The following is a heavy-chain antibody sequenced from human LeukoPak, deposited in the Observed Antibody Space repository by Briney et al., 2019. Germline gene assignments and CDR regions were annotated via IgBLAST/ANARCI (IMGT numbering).Heavy chain of an antibody. V-gene: IGHV3-23*01. CDR1: GFTFSSYA. CDR2: ISGSGGST. D-gene: IGHD6-13*01. J-gene: IGHJ4*02. CDR3: AKTRPLDSSSWSHGDY. Sequence: GGSLRLSCAASGFTFSSYAMSWVRQAPGKGLEWVSAISGSGGSTYYGDSVKGRFTISRDNSKNALYLQMNSLRAEDTAVYYCAKTRPLDSSSWSHGDYWGQGTLVTVSS.